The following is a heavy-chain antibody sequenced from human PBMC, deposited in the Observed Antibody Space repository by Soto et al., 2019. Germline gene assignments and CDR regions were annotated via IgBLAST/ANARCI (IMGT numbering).Heavy chain of an antibody. V-gene: IGHV3-11*01. CDR3: ARVSATGWHVNGRAYFAL. D-gene: IGHD3-9*01. J-gene: IGHJ4*02. CDR2: ISSRDLSI. Sequence: RLSCRAAGVLIGNYCMILLRQEPGKGLEWVSSISSRDLSIYYADSVKGRFTIFRDNAKNSLFLHMSDLRTADTAVYYCARVSATGWHVNGRAYFALWGLGTLVPVSS. CDR1: GVLIGNYC.